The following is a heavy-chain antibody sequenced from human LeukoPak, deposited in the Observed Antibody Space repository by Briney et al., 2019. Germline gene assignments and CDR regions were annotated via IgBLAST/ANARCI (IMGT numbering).Heavy chain of an antibody. D-gene: IGHD3-22*01. Sequence: PGGSLRLSCAASGFTFSSYWMHWVRQVPGKGLVWVSRINSDGSCTNYADSVKGRFTISRDNAKNTLYLQMNSLRAEDTAVYYCARAGDSSGYFDCWGQGTLVTVSS. CDR1: GFTFSSYW. CDR2: INSDGSCT. V-gene: IGHV3-74*01. CDR3: ARAGDSSGYFDC. J-gene: IGHJ4*02.